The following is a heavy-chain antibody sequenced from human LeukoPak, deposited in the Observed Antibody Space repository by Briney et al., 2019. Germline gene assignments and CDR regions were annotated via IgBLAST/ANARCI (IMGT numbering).Heavy chain of an antibody. D-gene: IGHD3-22*01. CDR1: GFTFSDFG. CDR3: AKLNPWNYYDRRGYGYYFDY. V-gene: IGHV3-30*18. Sequence: GGSLRLSCAASGFTFSDFGIHWVRQAPGKGLEWVAVISDDGNNNYYADSVKGRFTISRDNSKNTLYLQMNSLRAGDTAVYYCAKLNPWNYYDRRGYGYYFDYWGQGTLVTVSS. CDR2: ISDDGNNN. J-gene: IGHJ4*02.